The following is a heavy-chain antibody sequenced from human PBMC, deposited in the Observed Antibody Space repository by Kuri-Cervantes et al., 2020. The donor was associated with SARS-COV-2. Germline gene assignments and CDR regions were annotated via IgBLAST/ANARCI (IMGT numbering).Heavy chain of an antibody. CDR3: ARDWSGTYFGTFDC. Sequence: ETLSLTCAASGFTFSSYWMSWVRQAPGKGLEWVANIKQDGSEKYYVDSVKGRFTISRDNSKNTLYLQMNSLRAEDTAVYYCARDWSGTYFGTFDCWGQGTLVTVSS. D-gene: IGHD1-26*01. CDR1: GFTFSSYW. CDR2: IKQDGSEK. J-gene: IGHJ4*02. V-gene: IGHV3-7*01.